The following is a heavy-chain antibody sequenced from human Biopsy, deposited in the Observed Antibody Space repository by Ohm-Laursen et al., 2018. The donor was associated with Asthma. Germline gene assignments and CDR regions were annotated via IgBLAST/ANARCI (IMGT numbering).Heavy chain of an antibody. J-gene: IGHJ6*02. D-gene: IGHD5-12*01. CDR3: ARCYSGSDRIVCCYSGLED. Sequence: SSVKVSCKASGGSFSNYAISWVRQAPGQGLEWMGGLIPVLGTPDHAQMFEGRVTISADESTSTAYMELSSLSSEDTAVYYCARCYSGSDRIVCCYSGLEDWGQGTPVTVSS. CDR2: LIPVLGTP. V-gene: IGHV1-69*13. CDR1: GGSFSNYA.